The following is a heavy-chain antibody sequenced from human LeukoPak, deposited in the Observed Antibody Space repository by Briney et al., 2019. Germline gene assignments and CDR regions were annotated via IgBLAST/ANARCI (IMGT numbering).Heavy chain of an antibody. J-gene: IGHJ4*02. D-gene: IGHD3-10*01. Sequence: ASVKVSCKASGYTFIGCYMHWVRQAPGQGLEWMGWINPNSGGTNYAQKFQGRVTMTRDTSISTAYMELSRLRSDDTAVYYCARDIKLLWFGESKYYFDYWGQGTLVTVSS. CDR1: GYTFIGCY. CDR2: INPNSGGT. V-gene: IGHV1-2*02. CDR3: ARDIKLLWFGESKYYFDY.